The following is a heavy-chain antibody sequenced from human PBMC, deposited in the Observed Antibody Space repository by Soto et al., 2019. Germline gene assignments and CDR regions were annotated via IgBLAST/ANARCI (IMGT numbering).Heavy chain of an antibody. V-gene: IGHV3-23*01. CDR3: AKAELLWFGELLPPGD. CDR2: ISGSGGST. D-gene: IGHD3-10*01. CDR1: GFTFSSYA. J-gene: IGHJ4*02. Sequence: ESGGGLVQPGGSLRLSCAASGFTFSSYAMSWVRQAPGKGLEWVSAISGSGGSTYYADSVKGRFTISRDNSKNTLYLQMNSLRAEDTAVYYCAKAELLWFGELLPPGDWGQGTLVTVSS.